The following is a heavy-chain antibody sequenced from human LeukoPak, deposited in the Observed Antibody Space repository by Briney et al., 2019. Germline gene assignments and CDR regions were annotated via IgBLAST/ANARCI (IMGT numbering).Heavy chain of an antibody. D-gene: IGHD1-26*01. CDR2: ISYSGGRT. J-gene: IGHJ3*02. Sequence: GGSLRLSCAPSGFTFSIYAVSCVRQAPGKGLEWVSTISYSGGRTVYADSVKGRFAISRDNSKNTLYLQMNGLRGDDTAIYYCAKDDGGSPPDAFDIWGQGTLVSVSS. CDR3: AKDDGGSPPDAFDI. V-gene: IGHV3-23*01. CDR1: GFTFSIYA.